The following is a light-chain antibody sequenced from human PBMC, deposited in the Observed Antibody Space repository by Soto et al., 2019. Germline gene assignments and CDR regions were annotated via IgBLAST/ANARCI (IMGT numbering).Light chain of an antibody. CDR2: AAS. V-gene: IGKV1-12*01. Sequence: DIQMTQSPSTLSGSSGGSIPSTCMARQTISSWLAWYQQKPGKAPKLLIYAASSLQSGVPSRFSGSGSGTDFTLTISSLQPEDFATYYCQQANSFPLTFGQGTRLEIK. J-gene: IGKJ5*01. CDR1: QTISSW. CDR3: QQANSFPLT.